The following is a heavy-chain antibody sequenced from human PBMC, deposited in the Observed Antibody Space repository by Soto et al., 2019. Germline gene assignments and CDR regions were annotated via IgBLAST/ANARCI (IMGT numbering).Heavy chain of an antibody. Sequence: GSLRLSCAASGFTFSSYGMHWVRQAPGKGLEWVAVISYDGSNKYYADSVKGRFTISRDHSKNTLYLQMNSLRAEDRAVYYCQKYSSCFFSSSSWYVRGMDVWGPGTTVTVSS. CDR1: GFTFSSYG. V-gene: IGHV3-30*18. D-gene: IGHD6-13*01. CDR3: QKYSSCFFSSSSWYVRGMDV. CDR2: ISYDGSNK. J-gene: IGHJ6*02.